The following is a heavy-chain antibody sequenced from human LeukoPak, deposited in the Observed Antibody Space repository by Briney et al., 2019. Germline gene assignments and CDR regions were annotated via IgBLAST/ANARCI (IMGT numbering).Heavy chain of an antibody. D-gene: IGHD3-10*01. CDR1: GFTVSTNY. J-gene: IGHJ4*02. CDR3: ARNYYGSGSYPSLFDY. CDR2: IYSGGRT. V-gene: IGHV3-53*01. Sequence: PGGSLRLSCTASGFTVSTNYMSWVRQAPGKGLEWVSVIYSGGRTYYADSVKGRFTVSRDSPKNTVSLQMNRLRAEDTAVYYCARNYYGSGSYPSLFDYWGQGTLVTVSS.